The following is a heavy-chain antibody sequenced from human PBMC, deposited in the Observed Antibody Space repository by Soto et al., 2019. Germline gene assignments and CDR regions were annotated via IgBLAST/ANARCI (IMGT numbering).Heavy chain of an antibody. D-gene: IGHD4-4*01. CDR2: ISLITTTI. J-gene: IGHJ5*01. Sequence: XGSLGLSFAASGFSFSSSSMNWVRQAPGKGLEWVSFISLITTTISYADSVKGRFTISRDNVKNSLYLQMNSLRDEDTAVYYCVRKGYNNYEGYWFDSWGQGTLVTVSS. V-gene: IGHV3-48*02. CDR3: VRKGYNNYEGYWFDS. CDR1: GFSFSSSS.